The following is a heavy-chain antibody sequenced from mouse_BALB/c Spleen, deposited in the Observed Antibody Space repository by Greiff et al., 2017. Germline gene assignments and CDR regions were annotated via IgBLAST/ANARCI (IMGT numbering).Heavy chain of an antibody. D-gene: IGHD6-5*01. CDR2: ISDGGSYT. V-gene: IGHV5-4*02. CDR3: ARGPNHWYFDV. CDR1: GFTFSDYY. Sequence: DVKLVESGGGLVKPGGSLKLSCAASGFTFSDYYMYWVRQTPEKRLEWVATISDGGSYTYYPDSVKGRFTISRDNAKNNLYLQMSSLKSEDTAMYYCARGPNHWYFDVWGAGTTVTVSS. J-gene: IGHJ1*01.